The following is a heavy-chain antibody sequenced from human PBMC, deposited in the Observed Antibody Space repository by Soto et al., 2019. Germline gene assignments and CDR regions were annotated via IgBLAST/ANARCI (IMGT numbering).Heavy chain of an antibody. D-gene: IGHD2-15*01. J-gene: IGHJ6*02. CDR3: AKDPYSNTKNYYYGMDV. CDR2: ISYDGSNK. CDR1: GFTFSSYG. V-gene: IGHV3-30*18. Sequence: PGGSLRLSCAASGFTFSSYGMHWVRQAPGKGLEWVAVISYDGSNKYYADSVKGRFTISRDNSKNTLYLQMNSLRAEDTAVYYCAKDPYSNTKNYYYGMDVWGQGTTVTVS.